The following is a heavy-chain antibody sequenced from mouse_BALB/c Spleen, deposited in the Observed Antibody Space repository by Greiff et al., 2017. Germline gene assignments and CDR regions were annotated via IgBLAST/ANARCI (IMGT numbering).Heavy chain of an antibody. CDR1: GFTFSDYY. CDR2: ISDGGSYT. Sequence: EVQLVESGGGLVKPGGSLKLSCAASGFTFSDYYMYWVRQTPEKRLEWVATISDGGSYTYYPDSVKGRFTISRDNAKNNLYLQMSSLKSEDTAMYYCARADYGSAWFAYWGQGTLVTVSA. CDR3: ARADYGSAWFAY. D-gene: IGHD1-1*01. J-gene: IGHJ3*01. V-gene: IGHV5-4*02.